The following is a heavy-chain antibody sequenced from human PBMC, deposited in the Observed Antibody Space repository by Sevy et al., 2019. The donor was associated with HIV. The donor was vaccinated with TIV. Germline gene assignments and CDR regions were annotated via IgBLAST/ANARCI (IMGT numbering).Heavy chain of an antibody. D-gene: IGHD3-16*01. CDR2: IYHSGST. CDR3: ARHGGSLRPFDY. Sequence: SENLSLTCAVSGYSISSGYYWGWIRQPPGKGLEWIGSIYHSGSTYYNPSLKSRVTISVDTSKNQFSLKLSSVTAADTAVYYCARHGGSLRPFDYWGQGTLVTVSS. CDR1: GYSISSGYY. V-gene: IGHV4-38-2*01. J-gene: IGHJ4*02.